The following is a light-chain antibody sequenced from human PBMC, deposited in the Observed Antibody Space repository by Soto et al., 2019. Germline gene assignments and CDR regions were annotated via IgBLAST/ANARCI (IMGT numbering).Light chain of an antibody. CDR2: GTS. CDR1: QSFSSNS. V-gene: IGKV3-20*01. Sequence: DIVLTPSPGPLSVSPGERATLSCRASQSFSSNSLAWYQQKPGQAPRLLIYGTSSRATGVPDRFSGSGSGTDFTLPINRLEPEDFAVYSCQHFGTTPWTFGQGTKVEIK. CDR3: QHFGTTPWT. J-gene: IGKJ1*01.